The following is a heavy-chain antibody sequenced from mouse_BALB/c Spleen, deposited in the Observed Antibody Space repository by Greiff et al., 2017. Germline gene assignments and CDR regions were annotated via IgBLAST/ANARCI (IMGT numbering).Heavy chain of an antibody. CDR2: INPSTGYT. D-gene: IGHD1-1*01. CDR1: GYTFTSYW. CDR3: ARGYYGSSFYYAMDY. J-gene: IGHJ4*01. Sequence: VQLQESGAELAKPGASVKMSCKASGYTFTSYWMHWVKQRPGQGLEWIGYINPSTGYTEYNQKFKDKATLTADKSSSTAYMQLSSLTSEDSAVYYCARGYYGSSFYYAMDYWGQGTSVTVSS. V-gene: IGHV1-7*01.